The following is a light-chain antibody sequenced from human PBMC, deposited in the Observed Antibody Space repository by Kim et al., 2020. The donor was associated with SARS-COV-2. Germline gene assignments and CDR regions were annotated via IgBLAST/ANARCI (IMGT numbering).Light chain of an antibody. CDR1: KGNGTW. CDR2: DAS. Sequence: AVGDRVTRTSRDSKGNGTWLGWYQQKPGKAPKLQSCDASNLQRRVPSGFSGSGSGTQCTLTISSLQPDDYGTYFCQQYSRDSRTFGQGTKVDIK. V-gene: IGKV1-5*01. J-gene: IGKJ1*01. CDR3: QQYSRDSRT.